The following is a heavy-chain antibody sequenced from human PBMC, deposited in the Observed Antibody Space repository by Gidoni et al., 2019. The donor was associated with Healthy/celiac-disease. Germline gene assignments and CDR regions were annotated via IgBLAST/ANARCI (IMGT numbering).Heavy chain of an antibody. D-gene: IGHD1-26*01. CDR1: GGSISSGSYY. Sequence: QVQLQESGPGLVQPSQTLSLTCTVSGGSISSGSYYWSWIRQPAGKGLDWIGRIYTSGITNYNPSLKSRVTISVDTSKNQFSLKLSSVTAADTAVYYCARGRQPTPRGYMDVWGKGTTVTVSS. V-gene: IGHV4-61*02. CDR3: ARGRQPTPRGYMDV. J-gene: IGHJ6*03. CDR2: IYTSGIT.